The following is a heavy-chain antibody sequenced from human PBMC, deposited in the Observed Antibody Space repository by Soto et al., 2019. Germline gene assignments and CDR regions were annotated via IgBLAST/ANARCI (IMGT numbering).Heavy chain of an antibody. Sequence: QVHLEQSGAEVKKPGSSVKVSCKAAGGTFSTYTLIWVRQAPGQGLEWMGRIIPMLTVTNSAQKFQGRVTLTADKSTSTVFMELTSLTSDDTAVEYCSIGIWSADTFDVWGQWTMVTVSS. D-gene: IGHD3-3*02. CDR2: IIPMLTVT. CDR1: GGTFSTYT. J-gene: IGHJ3*01. CDR3: SIGIWSADTFDV. V-gene: IGHV1-69*02.